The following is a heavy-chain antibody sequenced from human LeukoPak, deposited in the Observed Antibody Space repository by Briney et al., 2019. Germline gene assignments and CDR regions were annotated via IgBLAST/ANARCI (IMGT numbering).Heavy chain of an antibody. CDR2: ISGSSSYI. Sequence: GGSLRLSCAASGFTFSSYSMNWVRQAPGKGLEWVSCISGSSSYIYYADSVKGRFTISRDNAKNSLYLQMNSLRAKDTAVYYCARPGARGYCSGGSCTKSRSHFDYWGQGTLVTVSS. V-gene: IGHV3-21*01. CDR3: ARPGARGYCSGGSCTKSRSHFDY. J-gene: IGHJ4*02. D-gene: IGHD2-15*01. CDR1: GFTFSSYS.